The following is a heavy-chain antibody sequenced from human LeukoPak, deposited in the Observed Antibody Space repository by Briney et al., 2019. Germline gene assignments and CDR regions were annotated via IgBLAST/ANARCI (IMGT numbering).Heavy chain of an antibody. D-gene: IGHD1-26*01. CDR3: ATGGVY. V-gene: IGHV3-30-3*01. J-gene: IGHJ4*02. Sequence: GRSLRLSCAASGFTFSSYAMHWVRQAPGKGLEWVAVISYDGSNKYYADSVKGRFTISRDNSKNTLYLQMNSLRAEDTAVYYCATGGVYWGQGTLVTVSS. CDR2: ISYDGSNK. CDR1: GFTFSSYA.